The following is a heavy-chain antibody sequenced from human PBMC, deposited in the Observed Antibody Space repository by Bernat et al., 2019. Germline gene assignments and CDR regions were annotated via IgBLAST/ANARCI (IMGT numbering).Heavy chain of an antibody. Sequence: QVQLVESGGGVAQPGRSLRLSCAASGFTFSSYGMHWVRQAPGKGLEWVAVIWYDGSNKYYADSVKGRFTISRDNSKNTLYLQMNSLRAEDTAVYYCARDRGYGDYVYWYFDLWGRGTLVTVSS. CDR2: IWYDGSNK. V-gene: IGHV3-33*01. CDR3: ARDRGYGDYVYWYFDL. CDR1: GFTFSSYG. D-gene: IGHD4-17*01. J-gene: IGHJ2*01.